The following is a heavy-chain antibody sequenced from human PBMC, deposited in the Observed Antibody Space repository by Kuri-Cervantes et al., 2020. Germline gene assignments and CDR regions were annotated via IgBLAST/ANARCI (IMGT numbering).Heavy chain of an antibody. CDR2: INHSGST. CDR1: GGSFSGYY. D-gene: IGHD5-24*01. Sequence: SETLSLTCAVYGGSFSGYYWSWIRQPPGKGLEWIGEINHSGSTNYNPSLKSRVTISVDTSKNQFSLKLSSVTAADTAVYYCARGMSRWLPYYFDYWGQGTLVTVSS. V-gene: IGHV4-34*01. J-gene: IGHJ4*02. CDR3: ARGMSRWLPYYFDY.